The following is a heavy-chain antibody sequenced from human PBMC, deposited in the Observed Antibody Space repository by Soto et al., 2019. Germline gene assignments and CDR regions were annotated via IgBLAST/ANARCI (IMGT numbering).Heavy chain of an antibody. V-gene: IGHV1-69*01. D-gene: IGHD1-1*01. CDR3: ARPLRTTLYYYYGMDV. Sequence: QVQLVQSGAEVKKPGSSVKVSCKASGGNFSSYAISWVRQAPGQGLEWMGGIIPIFGTANYAQKFQGRVTITADESTSTAYMELSSLRSEDTAVYYCARPLRTTLYYYYGMDVWGQGTTVTVSS. CDR1: GGNFSSYA. J-gene: IGHJ6*02. CDR2: IIPIFGTA.